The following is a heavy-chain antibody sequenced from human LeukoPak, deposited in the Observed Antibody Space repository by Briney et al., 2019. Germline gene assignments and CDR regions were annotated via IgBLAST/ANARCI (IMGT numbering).Heavy chain of an antibody. J-gene: IGHJ4*02. D-gene: IGHD5-12*01. CDR1: GFTFSSYS. CDR3: ARDLAVDIVATTPRY. CDR2: ISSSSSYL. Sequence: GGSLRLSCAASGFTFSSYSMNWVRQAPGKGLEWVSSISSSSSYLYYADSVKGRFTISRDNAKNSLYLQMNSLRAEDTAVYYCARDLAVDIVATTPRYWGQGTLVTVSS. V-gene: IGHV3-21*01.